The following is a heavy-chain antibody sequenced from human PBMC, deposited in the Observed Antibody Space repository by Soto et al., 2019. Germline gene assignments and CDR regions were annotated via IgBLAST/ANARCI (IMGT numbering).Heavy chain of an antibody. CDR3: ARGGAVGYYYYYGMDV. CDR1: GFTFSSYS. V-gene: IGHV3-21*01. J-gene: IGHJ6*02. CDR2: ISSSSSYI. Sequence: GGSLRLSCAASGFTFSSYSMNWVRQAPGKGLEWGSSISSSSSYIYYADSVKGRFTISRDNAKNSLYLQMNSLRAGDTAVYYFARGGAVGYYYYYGMDVRGQGSTGTV. D-gene: IGHD6-19*01.